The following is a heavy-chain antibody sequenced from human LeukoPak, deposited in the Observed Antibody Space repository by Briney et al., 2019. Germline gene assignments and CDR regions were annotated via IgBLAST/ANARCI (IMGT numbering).Heavy chain of an antibody. V-gene: IGHV1-2*02. CDR3: ARLSWLRHAFDI. D-gene: IGHD5-12*01. CDR2: INYDSGGT. J-gene: IGHJ3*02. Sequence: GESLKISCKGSGYTFTGYYIHWVRQAPGQGLEWMGWINYDSGGTNHAQNYQGRVTMTRDTSISTAYMELSRLRSDDTAMYYCARLSWLRHAFDIWGQETMVTVSS. CDR1: GYTFTGYY.